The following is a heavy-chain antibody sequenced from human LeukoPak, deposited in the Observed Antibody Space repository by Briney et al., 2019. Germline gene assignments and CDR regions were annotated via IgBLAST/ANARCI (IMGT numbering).Heavy chain of an antibody. V-gene: IGHV4-39*01. J-gene: IGHJ5*02. Sequence: SETLSLTCTVSGGSISSSSYYWGWIRQPPGKGLEWIGSIYYSGSTYYNPSLKSRVTISVDTSKNQFSLKLSSVTAADTAVYYCASQGTGYSSGWFRFDPWGQGTLVTVSS. CDR1: GGSISSSSYY. D-gene: IGHD6-19*01. CDR3: ASQGTGYSSGWFRFDP. CDR2: IYYSGST.